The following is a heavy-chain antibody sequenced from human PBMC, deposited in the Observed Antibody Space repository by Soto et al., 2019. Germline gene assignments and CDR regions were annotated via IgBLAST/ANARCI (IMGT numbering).Heavy chain of an antibody. CDR1: GFTFTHYR. CDR3: ARAGDWNHVQDF. D-gene: IGHD1-1*01. V-gene: IGHV3-74*03. J-gene: IGHJ4*02. Sequence: HPGWSLRLSCAASGFTFTHYRIHWVRQPPGKGLEWVGRINSDGARIEYGDSVKGRFTISRDNAHNMVFLQMNSLTDEDSGVYFCARAGDWNHVQDFWGQGTLVTVSS. CDR2: INSDGARI.